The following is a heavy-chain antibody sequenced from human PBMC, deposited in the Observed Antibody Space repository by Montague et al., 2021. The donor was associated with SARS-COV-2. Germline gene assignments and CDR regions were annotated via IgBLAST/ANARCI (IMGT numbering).Heavy chain of an antibody. CDR2: TYYRSKWYT. Sequence: CAISGDSVSSHSAAWNWIRQSPSGGLEWLGRTYYRSKWYTDYAPSVKTRITITPDTSNNQFSLHLNSVTPGDTAVHYCAREGTVPGPRGIYFDDWGQGTLVTVSS. CDR3: AREGTVPGPRGIYFDD. V-gene: IGHV6-1*01. D-gene: IGHD1-1*01. J-gene: IGHJ4*02. CDR1: GDSVSSHSAA.